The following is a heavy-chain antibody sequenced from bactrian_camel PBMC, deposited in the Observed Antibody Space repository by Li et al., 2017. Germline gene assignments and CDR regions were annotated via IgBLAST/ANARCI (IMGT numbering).Heavy chain of an antibody. CDR1: GYSRSNYC. V-gene: IGHV3S1*01. CDR3: AADPLVGTPCPFKFLGV. CDR2: IDTGDGGT. D-gene: IGHD2*01. J-gene: IGHJ2*01. Sequence: HVQLVESGGGSVQSGGSLRLSCVASGYSRSNYCMGWLRPAPGKEREGVAGIDTGDGGTVYADSVKGRFTISRDKSKNTLYLQMNSLKVEDTAVYYCAADPLVGTPCPFKFLGVLGQGTQVTVS.